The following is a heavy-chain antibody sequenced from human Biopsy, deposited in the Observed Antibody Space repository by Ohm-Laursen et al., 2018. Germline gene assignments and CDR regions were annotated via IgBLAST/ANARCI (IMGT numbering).Heavy chain of an antibody. J-gene: IGHJ3*02. D-gene: IGHD3-3*01. CDR2: IYPGDSDT. CDR1: GYSFTNYW. Sequence: GESLNIYCKGSGYSFTNYWLGWVRPMPGKGLEGMGLIYPGDSDTRYNPSFQGQVTISVDKSISTAYVQWNSLKASDTAMYYCAKHGGVGDFWSGYPLAAFDIWGQGTMVTVSS. CDR3: AKHGGVGDFWSGYPLAAFDI. V-gene: IGHV5-51*01.